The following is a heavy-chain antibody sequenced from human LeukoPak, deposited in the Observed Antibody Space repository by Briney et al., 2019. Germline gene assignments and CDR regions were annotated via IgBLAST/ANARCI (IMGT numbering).Heavy chain of an antibody. CDR2: ISAYNGNT. CDR1: GYTFTRYG. J-gene: IGHJ4*02. Sequence: RASVKVSCKASGYTFTRYGICGVRPAPGQGSEWMGWISAYNGNTNYAQKLQGRVTMTTDTSTSTAYMELRSLRSDDTAVYYCARVYQYSCSRHFDYWGQGTLVTVSS. V-gene: IGHV1-18*01. D-gene: IGHD6-6*01. CDR3: ARVYQYSCSRHFDY.